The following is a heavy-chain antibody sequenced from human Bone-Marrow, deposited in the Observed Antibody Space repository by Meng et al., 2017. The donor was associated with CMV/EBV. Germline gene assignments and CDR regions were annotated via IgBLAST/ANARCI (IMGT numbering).Heavy chain of an antibody. Sequence: GGSLRLSCAASGFTFSSYWMSWVRQAPGKGLEWVANIKQDGSEKYYADSVKGRFTISRDNSKNTLYLQMNSLRAEDTAVYYCAKDRGKRQSSGSYYAIYYYGMDVWGQGTTVTVSS. J-gene: IGHJ6*02. V-gene: IGHV3-7*01. CDR1: GFTFSSYW. CDR3: AKDRGKRQSSGSYYAIYYYGMDV. CDR2: IKQDGSEK. D-gene: IGHD1-26*01.